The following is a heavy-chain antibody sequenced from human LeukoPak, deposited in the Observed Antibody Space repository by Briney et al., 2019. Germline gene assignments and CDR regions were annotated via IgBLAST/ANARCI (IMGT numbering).Heavy chain of an antibody. Sequence: ASVKVSCKASGGTFSSYAISWVRQAPGQRLEWMGWINAGNGNTKYSQKFQGRVTITRDTSASTAYMELSSLRSEDTAVYYCARGLALGVVVAAWNYWGQGTLVTVSS. CDR2: INAGNGNT. D-gene: IGHD2-15*01. CDR3: ARGLALGVVVAAWNY. J-gene: IGHJ4*02. CDR1: GGTFSSYA. V-gene: IGHV1-3*01.